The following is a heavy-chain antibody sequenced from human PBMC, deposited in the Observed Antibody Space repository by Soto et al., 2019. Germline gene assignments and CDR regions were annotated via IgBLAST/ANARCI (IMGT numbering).Heavy chain of an antibody. Sequence: QVQLVQSGAEVKKPGSSVKVSCKASGGTFSSYAISWVRQAPGQGLEWMGGIIPIFGTANYAQKCQGRVTITADESTSTAYMELGSLRSEDTAVYYCARLALLLVELSLLLPNPNAFDIWGQGTMVTV. CDR2: IIPIFGTA. V-gene: IGHV1-69*01. J-gene: IGHJ3*02. CDR1: GGTFSSYA. D-gene: IGHD3-16*02. CDR3: ARLALLLVELSLLLPNPNAFDI.